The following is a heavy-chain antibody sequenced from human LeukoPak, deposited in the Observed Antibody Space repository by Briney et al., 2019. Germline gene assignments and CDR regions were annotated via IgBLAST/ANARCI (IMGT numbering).Heavy chain of an antibody. CDR3: ARGATPNYSSSWYGSMDV. CDR2: ISYDGSNK. CDR1: GFTFSSYA. J-gene: IGHJ6*02. V-gene: IGHV3-30-3*01. D-gene: IGHD6-13*01. Sequence: GGSLRLSCAASGFTFSSYAMHWVRQAPGKGLEWVAVISYDGSNKYYADSVKGRFTISRDNSKNTLYLQMNSLRAEDTAVYYCARGATPNYSSSWYGSMDVWGQGTTVTVSS.